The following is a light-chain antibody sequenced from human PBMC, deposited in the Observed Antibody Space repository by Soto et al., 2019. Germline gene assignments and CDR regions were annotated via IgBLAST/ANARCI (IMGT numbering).Light chain of an antibody. CDR3: QAYDSSLSGRDVV. J-gene: IGLJ2*01. V-gene: IGLV1-40*01. CDR1: SSNIGAGYD. CDR2: GNS. Sequence: QSVLTQPPSVSGAPGQRVTISCTGSSSNIGAGYDVHWYQQLPGTAHKLLIYGNSNRPSGVPDRFSGSKSGTSASLAITGLQAEDDADYYCQAYDSSLSGRDVVFGGGTKLTVL.